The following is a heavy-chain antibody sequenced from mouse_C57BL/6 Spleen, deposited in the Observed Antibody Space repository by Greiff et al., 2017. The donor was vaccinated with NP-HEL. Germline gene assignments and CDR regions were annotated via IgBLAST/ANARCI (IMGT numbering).Heavy chain of an antibody. V-gene: IGHV5-17*01. CDR2: ISSGSSTI. J-gene: IGHJ4*01. CDR1: GFTFSDYG. CDR3: ARRVYAMDY. Sequence: EVKLVESGGGLVKPGGSLKLSCAASGFTFSDYGMHWVRQAPEKGLEWVAYISSGSSTIYYADTVRGRFTISRDNSKNTLFLQMTSLRSEDTAMYYCARRVYAMDYWGQGTSVTVSS.